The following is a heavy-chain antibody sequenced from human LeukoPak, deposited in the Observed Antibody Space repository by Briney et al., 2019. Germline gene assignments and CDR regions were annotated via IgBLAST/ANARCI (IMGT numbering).Heavy chain of an antibody. J-gene: IGHJ3*02. V-gene: IGHV4-59*01. CDR2: IYYSGST. Sequence: SETLSLTCTVSGGSISSYYWSWIRQPPGKGLEWIGYIYYSGSTNYNPSLKSRVTMSLDTSKNQFSLKLSSVTAADTAVYYCAREEVPHGFDIWGEGTMVTVSS. CDR1: GGSISSYY. CDR3: AREEVPHGFDI.